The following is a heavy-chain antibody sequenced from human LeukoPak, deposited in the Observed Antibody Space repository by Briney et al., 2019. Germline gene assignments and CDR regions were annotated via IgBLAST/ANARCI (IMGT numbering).Heavy chain of an antibody. J-gene: IGHJ3*02. V-gene: IGHV1-69*05. Sequence: ASVKVSCKASGYTFTSYDINWVRQAPGQGLEWMGGIIPIFGTANYAQKFQGRVTITTDESTSTAYMELSSLRSEDTAVYYCAGPDCSSTSCYTFDAFDIWGQGTMVTVSS. D-gene: IGHD2-2*02. CDR3: AGPDCSSTSCYTFDAFDI. CDR1: GYTFTSYD. CDR2: IIPIFGTA.